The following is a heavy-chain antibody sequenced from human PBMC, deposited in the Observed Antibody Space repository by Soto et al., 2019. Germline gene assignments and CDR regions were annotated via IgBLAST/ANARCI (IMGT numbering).Heavy chain of an antibody. CDR3: ATWHEREHAFDV. J-gene: IGHJ3*01. Sequence: DVQLVESGGGLIQPGGSLRLSCAAFGLTISGKKYVAWVRQAPGKGLEWGSALYDVDGSFYADSVTGRFTTSSDSSKTTVYLQMNDLRPDDTAVYYCATWHEREHAFDVWGQGTTVTISS. CDR2: LYDVDGS. CDR1: GLTISGKKY. D-gene: IGHD1-1*01. V-gene: IGHV3-53*01.